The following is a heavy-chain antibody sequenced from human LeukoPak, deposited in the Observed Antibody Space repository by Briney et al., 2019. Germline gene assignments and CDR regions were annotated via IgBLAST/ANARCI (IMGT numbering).Heavy chain of an antibody. CDR1: GYTLTELS. D-gene: IGHD3-3*01. J-gene: IGHJ6*02. Sequence: ASVKVSCKVSGYTLTELSMHWVRQAPGKGLEWMGGFDPEDGETIYAQKFQGRVTMTEDTSTDTAYMELSSLRSEDTAVYYCATISYYDFWSGYYPTYYYYGMDVWGQGTTVTVSS. CDR3: ATISYYDFWSGYYPTYYYYGMDV. V-gene: IGHV1-24*01. CDR2: FDPEDGET.